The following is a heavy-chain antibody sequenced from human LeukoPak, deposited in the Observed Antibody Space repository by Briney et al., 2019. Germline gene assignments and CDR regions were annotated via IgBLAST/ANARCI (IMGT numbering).Heavy chain of an antibody. J-gene: IGHJ5*02. V-gene: IGHV6-1*01. D-gene: IGHD5-24*01. CDR3: TRADGDRDGYNFWFDP. CDR1: GDSVSRNSAA. CDR2: TYYRSKWYN. Sequence: SQTLSLTCAISGDSVSRNSAAWNWIRQSPSRGLEWLGRTYYRSKWYNDYAVSVESRITINPDTSKNQFSLQLNSVTPEDTAVYYCTRADGDRDGYNFWFDPWGQGTLVTVSS.